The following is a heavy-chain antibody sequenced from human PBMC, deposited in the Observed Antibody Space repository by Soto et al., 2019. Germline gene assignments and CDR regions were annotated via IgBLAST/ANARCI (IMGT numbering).Heavy chain of an antibody. J-gene: IGHJ5*02. D-gene: IGHD2-15*01. CDR3: ARIGNGYCSGVSCPNWFDP. CDR2: ISAYNGNT. CDR1: GYTFTSYG. Sequence: ASVKVSCKASGYTFTSYGISWVRQAPGQGLEWMGWISAYNGNTNYAQKLQGRVTMTTDTSTSTAYMELRSLRSDDTAVYYCARIGNGYCSGVSCPNWFDPWGKGTLVTVSS. V-gene: IGHV1-18*01.